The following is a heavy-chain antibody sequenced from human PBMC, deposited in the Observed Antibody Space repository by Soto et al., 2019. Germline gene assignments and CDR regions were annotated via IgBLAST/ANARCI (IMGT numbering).Heavy chain of an antibody. V-gene: IGHV3-23*01. CDR1: GFTFSSYA. J-gene: IGHJ2*01. Sequence: PGGSLRLSCAASGFTFSSYAMSWVRQAPGKGLEWVSSISGSGGSTYYADSVKGRFTISRDNSKNTQYLQMNSLRAEDTALYYCAKDASSGITSFDLWGRGTLVTVSS. CDR2: ISGSGGST. CDR3: AKDASSGITSFDL. D-gene: IGHD3-3*01.